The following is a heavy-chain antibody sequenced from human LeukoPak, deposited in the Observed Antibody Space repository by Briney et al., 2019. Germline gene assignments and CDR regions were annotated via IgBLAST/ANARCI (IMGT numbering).Heavy chain of an antibody. CDR3: VRIAAPGAWYYYMDV. V-gene: IGHV5-51*01. CDR1: GYSFTSYW. CDR2: IYPGDSDT. D-gene: IGHD6-13*01. J-gene: IGHJ6*03. Sequence: GESLKISCKGSGYSFTSYWIGWVRQMPGKGLEWMGIIYPGDSDTRYSPSFQGQVTISADKSISTAYLQWSSLKASDTAMYYCVRIAAPGAWYYYMDVWGKGTTVTVSS.